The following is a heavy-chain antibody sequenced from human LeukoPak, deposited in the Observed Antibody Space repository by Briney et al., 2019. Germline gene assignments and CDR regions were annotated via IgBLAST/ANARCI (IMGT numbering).Heavy chain of an antibody. Sequence: PSETLSLTCTVSGGSISSYYWSWIRQPPGKGLEWIGYIYYSGSNNYNPSLKSRVTISVDTSKNQFSLKLSSVTAADTAVYYCARGFGTTGFDYWGQGTLVTVSS. V-gene: IGHV4-59*01. CDR1: GGSISSYY. J-gene: IGHJ4*02. CDR2: IYYSGSN. D-gene: IGHD1-7*01. CDR3: ARGFGTTGFDY.